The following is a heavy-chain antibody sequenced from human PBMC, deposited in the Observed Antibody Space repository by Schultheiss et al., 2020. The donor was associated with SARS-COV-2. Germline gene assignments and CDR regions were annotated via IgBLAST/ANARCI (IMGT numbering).Heavy chain of an antibody. CDR2: ISYSGST. Sequence: SETLSLTCTVSGGSVGSGSYYWSWIRQPPGKGLEWIGYISYSGSTNYNPSLKSRVTISVDTSKNQFSLKLSSVTAADTAVYYCARVGATRYNWFDPWGQGTLVTVSS. CDR1: GGSVGSGSYY. V-gene: IGHV4-61*01. D-gene: IGHD1-26*01. J-gene: IGHJ5*02. CDR3: ARVGATRYNWFDP.